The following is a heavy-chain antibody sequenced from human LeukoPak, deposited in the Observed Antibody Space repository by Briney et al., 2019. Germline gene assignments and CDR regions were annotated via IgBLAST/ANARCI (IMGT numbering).Heavy chain of an antibody. Sequence: GGSLRPSCAASGFTFSSSWMTWVRQAPGKGLEWVANIKEDGSEKYYVDSVKGRFTISRDNAKNSLYLQMNSLRAEDTAMYYCARDSGWFRFDYWGQGTLVTVSS. CDR2: IKEDGSEK. CDR3: ARDSGWFRFDY. D-gene: IGHD6-13*01. V-gene: IGHV3-7*03. CDR1: GFTFSSSW. J-gene: IGHJ4*02.